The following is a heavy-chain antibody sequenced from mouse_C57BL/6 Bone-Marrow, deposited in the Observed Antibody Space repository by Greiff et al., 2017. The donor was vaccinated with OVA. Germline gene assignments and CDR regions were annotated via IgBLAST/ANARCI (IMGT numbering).Heavy chain of an antibody. J-gene: IGHJ2*01. V-gene: IGHV1-81*01. D-gene: IGHD3-3*01. CDR3: ARGGLAY. CDR1: GYTFTSYG. CDR2: IYPRSGNT. Sequence: QVQLQESGAELARPGASVTLSCKASGYTFTSYGISWVKQRTGQGLEWIGEIYPRSGNTYYNEKFKGKATLTADKSSSTAYMELRILTSEYSAVYVCARGGLAYWGQGTTLTVSS.